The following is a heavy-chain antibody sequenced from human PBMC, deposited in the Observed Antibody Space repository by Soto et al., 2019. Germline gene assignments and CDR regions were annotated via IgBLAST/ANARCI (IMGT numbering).Heavy chain of an antibody. V-gene: IGHV3-48*01. CDR1: GFTFSSYS. Sequence: EVQLVESGGGLVQPGGSLRLSCAASGFTFSSYSMNWVRQAPGKGLEWVSYISSSSSTIYYADSVKGRFTISRDNAKNSLYLQMNSLRAEDTAVYYCARAGGWELPPGWGLGTLVTVSS. CDR3: ARAGGWELPPG. CDR2: ISSSSSTI. D-gene: IGHD3-10*01. J-gene: IGHJ4*02.